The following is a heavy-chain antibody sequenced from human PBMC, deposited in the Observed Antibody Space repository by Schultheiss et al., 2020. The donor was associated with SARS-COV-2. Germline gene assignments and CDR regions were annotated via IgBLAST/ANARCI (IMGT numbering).Heavy chain of an antibody. Sequence: SQTLSLTCAVYGGSFSGYYWSWIRQPPGKGLEWIGYIYHSGSTYYNPSLKSRVTISVDTSKNQFSLKLSSVTAADTAVYYCARLAGRITMVRRPYYFDYWGQGTLVTVSS. V-gene: IGHV4-34*01. CDR1: GGSFSGYY. CDR2: IYHSGST. D-gene: IGHD3-10*01. CDR3: ARLAGRITMVRRPYYFDY. J-gene: IGHJ4*02.